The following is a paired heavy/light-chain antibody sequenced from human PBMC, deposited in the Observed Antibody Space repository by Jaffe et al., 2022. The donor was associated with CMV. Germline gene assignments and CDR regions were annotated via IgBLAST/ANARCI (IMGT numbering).Heavy chain of an antibody. Sequence: EVQLVESGGGLVQPGRSLRLSCAASGFTFDDYAMHWVRQAPGKGLEWVSGISWNSGSIGYADSVKGRFTISRDNAKNSLYLQMNSLRAEDTALYYCARPSSPQPYYYYGMDVWGQGTTVTVSS. CDR1: GFTFDDYA. CDR3: ARPSSPQPYYYYGMDV. CDR2: ISWNSGSI. V-gene: IGHV3-9*01. D-gene: IGHD6-13*01. J-gene: IGHJ6*02.
Light chain of an antibody. CDR2: DAS. J-gene: IGKJ4*01. Sequence: DIQMTQSPSSLSASVGDRVTITCQASQDISNYLNWYQQKPGKAPKLLIYDASNLETGVPSRFSGSGSGTDFTFTISSLQPEDIATYYCQQYDNLPPITFGGGTKVEIK. CDR1: QDISNY. CDR3: QQYDNLPPIT. V-gene: IGKV1-33*01.